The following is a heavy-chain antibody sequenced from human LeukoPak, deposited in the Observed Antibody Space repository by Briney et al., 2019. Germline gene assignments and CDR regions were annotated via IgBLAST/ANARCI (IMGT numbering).Heavy chain of an antibody. J-gene: IGHJ4*02. CDR3: ASAPYGSGTFLDY. CDR1: GFTFSNYA. Sequence: GGSLRLSCSASGFTFSNYAIHWIRQAPGKGLEYVSAISYNRGSTYYADSVKGRFTISRDNSKNTLYLQMSSLRAEDTAVYYCASAPYGSGTFLDYWGQGTLVTVSS. D-gene: IGHD3-10*01. CDR2: ISYNRGST. V-gene: IGHV3-64D*06.